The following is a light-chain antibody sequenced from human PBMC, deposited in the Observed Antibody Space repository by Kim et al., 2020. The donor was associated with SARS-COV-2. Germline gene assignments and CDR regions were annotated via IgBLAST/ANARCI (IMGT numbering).Light chain of an antibody. J-gene: IGLJ2*01. CDR3: AAWDDGVEGVV. V-gene: IGLV1-44*01. Sequence: QSVLTQPPSASGTPGQRVTMSCSGSSSNIGKNVVNWYQQLPGMAPKLLIYGNNQSPSGVPDRFSGSKSGTSGSLVISGLQSDDEADYFCAAWDDGVEGVVFGGGTQLTVL. CDR2: GNN. CDR1: SSNIGKNV.